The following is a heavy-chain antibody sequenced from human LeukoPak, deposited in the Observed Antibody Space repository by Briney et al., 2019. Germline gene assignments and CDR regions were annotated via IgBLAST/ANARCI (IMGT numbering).Heavy chain of an antibody. CDR2: IIPIFGTA. CDR3: ARDDSGYDPYYFDC. CDR1: GGTFSSYA. Sequence: GASVKVSCKASGGTFSSYAISWVRQAPGQGLEWMGRIIPIFGTANYAQKFQGRVTITTDESTSTAYMELSSLRSEDTAVYYCARDDSGYDPYYFDCWGQGTLVTVSS. V-gene: IGHV1-69*05. D-gene: IGHD5-12*01. J-gene: IGHJ4*02.